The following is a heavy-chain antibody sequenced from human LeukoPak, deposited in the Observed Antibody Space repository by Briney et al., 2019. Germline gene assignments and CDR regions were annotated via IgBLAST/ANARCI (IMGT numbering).Heavy chain of an antibody. D-gene: IGHD3-22*01. Sequence: GGSLRLSCAASGFTFSDYNMNWVRQSPEKGLEWVSAISGSGGSTYYADSVKGRFTISRDNSKNTLYLQMNSLRAEDTAVYYCAKNAKTGGYSYYFDYWGQGTLVTVSS. J-gene: IGHJ4*02. V-gene: IGHV3-23*01. CDR1: GFTFSDYN. CDR2: ISGSGGST. CDR3: AKNAKTGGYSYYFDY.